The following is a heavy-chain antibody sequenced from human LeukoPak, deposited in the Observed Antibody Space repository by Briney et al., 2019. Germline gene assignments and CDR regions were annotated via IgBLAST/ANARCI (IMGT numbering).Heavy chain of an antibody. V-gene: IGHV3-21*01. CDR1: GFTFSSYN. CDR2: IGSSSDYI. Sequence: GGSLRLSCVVSGFTFSSYNMHWVRQAPGKGLEWVSSIGSSSDYINYADSLKGRFTISRDIAKNSLYLQMNSLKAEDTAVYYCARGELGDCSGGSCYFDYWGQGTLVTVSS. CDR3: ARGELGDCSGGSCYFDY. D-gene: IGHD2-15*01. J-gene: IGHJ4*02.